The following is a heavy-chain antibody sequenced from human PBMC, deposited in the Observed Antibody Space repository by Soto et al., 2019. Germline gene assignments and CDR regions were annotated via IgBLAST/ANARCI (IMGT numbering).Heavy chain of an antibody. V-gene: IGHV1-24*01. CDR1: GYTLTELS. D-gene: IGHD6-19*01. CDR3: ARGPQSTGWRGKWFDS. CDR2: FDPEDGET. J-gene: IGHJ5*01. Sequence: ASVKVSCKVSGYTLTELSMHWVRQAPGKGLEWMGGFDPEDGETIYAQKFQGRVTMTADTSTDTAYMELSSLRSGDTAVYYCARGPQSTGWRGKWFDSSGQGTLVTVSS.